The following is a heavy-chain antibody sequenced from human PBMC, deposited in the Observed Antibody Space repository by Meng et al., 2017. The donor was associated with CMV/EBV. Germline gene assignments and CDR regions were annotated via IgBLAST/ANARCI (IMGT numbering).Heavy chain of an antibody. CDR2: ISSIGSTI. CDR3: ARAPPNEMTTVTYYFDY. CDR1: GFTFIIYE. J-gene: IGHJ4*02. Sequence: GGSLRLSCAASGFTFIIYEMNWVRQAPGKGLEWVSYISSIGSTIYYSDSVKGRFTISRDNAKNSLYLQMNSLRAEDTAVYYCARAPPNEMTTVTYYFDYWGQGTLVTVSS. D-gene: IGHD4-17*01. V-gene: IGHV3-48*03.